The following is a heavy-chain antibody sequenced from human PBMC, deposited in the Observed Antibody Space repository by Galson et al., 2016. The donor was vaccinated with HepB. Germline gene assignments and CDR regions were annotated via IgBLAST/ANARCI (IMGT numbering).Heavy chain of an antibody. Sequence: SVKVSCKAIGYTFTAYYMHWVRQAPGQGLEWMGWMNPNNGDTNYAQKFQGRVTMTRDTSISTAYMELRRLRSDDTAVYFCASYDVDFYSRPFHYFGMGFGGQGTTVTVSS. CDR2: MNPNNGDT. V-gene: IGHV1-2*02. CDR3: ASYDVDFYSRPFHYFGMGF. CDR1: GYTFTAYY. D-gene: IGHD2-21*01. J-gene: IGHJ6*02.